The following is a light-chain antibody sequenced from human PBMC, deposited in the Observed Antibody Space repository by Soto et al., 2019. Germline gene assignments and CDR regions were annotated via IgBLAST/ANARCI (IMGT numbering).Light chain of an antibody. CDR3: QQRSNWPRT. Sequence: EIVMTQSPATRSVSPGERATLSCRASQSVSINLAWYQQKPGQAPRLLIYGASTRATGIPARFSGSGSGTEFTLTISSLQSEDFAVYYCQQRSNWPRTCGQGTKV. CDR1: QSVSIN. J-gene: IGKJ1*01. V-gene: IGKV3-15*01. CDR2: GAS.